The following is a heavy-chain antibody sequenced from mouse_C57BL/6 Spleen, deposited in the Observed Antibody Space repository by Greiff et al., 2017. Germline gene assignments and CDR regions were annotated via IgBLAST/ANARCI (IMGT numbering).Heavy chain of an antibody. CDR1: GFNIKDYY. V-gene: IGHV14-1*01. CDR2: IDPEDGDT. D-gene: IGHD2-3*01. J-gene: IGHJ4*01. CDR3: TKDCNDEGYAMDY. Sequence: VQLQQSGAELVRPGASVKLSCTASGFNIKDYYMHWVKQRPEQGLEWIGWIDPEDGDTEYAPKFQGKATMTADTSSNTAYLQLSSLTSEDTAVCYCTKDCNDEGYAMDYWGQGTSVTVSS.